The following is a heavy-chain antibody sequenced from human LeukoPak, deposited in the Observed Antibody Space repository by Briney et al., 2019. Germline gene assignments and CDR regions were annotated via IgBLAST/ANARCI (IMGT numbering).Heavy chain of an antibody. D-gene: IGHD4-11*01. Sequence: PSETLSLTCTVSGGSISSSSYYWGWIRQPPGKGLEWIGSIYYSGSTYYNPSLKSRVTISVDTSKNQFSLKLSSVTAADTAVYYCARVPPPYRSPLYYYYMDVWGKGTTVTVSS. J-gene: IGHJ6*03. CDR1: GGSISSSSYY. V-gene: IGHV4-39*07. CDR2: IYYSGST. CDR3: ARVPPPYRSPLYYYYMDV.